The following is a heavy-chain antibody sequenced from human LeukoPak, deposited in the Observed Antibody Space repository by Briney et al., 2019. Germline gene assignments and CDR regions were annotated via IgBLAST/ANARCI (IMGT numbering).Heavy chain of an antibody. CDR1: GGSISSGGYY. D-gene: IGHD3-3*01. Sequence: SETLSLTCTVSGGSISSGGYYWSWIRQHPGKGLEWIGYINYSGSNHYNPSLKSRVTISVDTSKNQFSLKLSSVTAADTAVYYCARGYYGSGVDYWGQGTLVTVSS. CDR3: ARGYYGSGVDY. CDR2: INYSGSN. J-gene: IGHJ4*02. V-gene: IGHV4-31*03.